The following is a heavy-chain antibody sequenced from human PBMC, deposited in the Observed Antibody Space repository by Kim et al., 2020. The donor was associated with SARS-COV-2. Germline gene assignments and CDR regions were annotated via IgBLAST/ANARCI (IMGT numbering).Heavy chain of an antibody. Sequence: EQKFNGRVTITADESTITAYMELSSLRSEDTAVYYCARDRSLGATNLFDYWGQGTLVTVSS. CDR3: ARDRSLGATNLFDY. D-gene: IGHD1-26*01. J-gene: IGHJ4*02. V-gene: IGHV1-69*01.